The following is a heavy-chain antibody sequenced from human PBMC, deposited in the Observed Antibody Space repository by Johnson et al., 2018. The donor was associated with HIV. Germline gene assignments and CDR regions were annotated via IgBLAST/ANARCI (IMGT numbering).Heavy chain of an antibody. Sequence: VQLVESGGGVVQPGRSLRLSCAASGFTVSSNYMSWVRQAPGKGLEWVSVIYSGGNTYYADSVKGRFTISRDNSKNTLYLQMNSLRAEDTAVYYCAREGKDAFDIWGQGTMVTVSS. V-gene: IGHV3-66*01. CDR3: AREGKDAFDI. CDR2: IYSGGNT. CDR1: GFTVSSNY. J-gene: IGHJ3*02. D-gene: IGHD3-10*01.